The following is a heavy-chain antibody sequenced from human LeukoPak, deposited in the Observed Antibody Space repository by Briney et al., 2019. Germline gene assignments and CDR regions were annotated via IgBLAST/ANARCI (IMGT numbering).Heavy chain of an antibody. V-gene: IGHV3-30*18. CDR2: ISYDGSNK. J-gene: IGHJ3*02. D-gene: IGHD3-22*01. Sequence: PGGSLRLSCAASGFTFSSYGMNWVRQAPGKGLEWVAVISYDGSNKYYADSVKGRFTISRDNSKNTLFVQMSSLRAEDTAVYYCAKDRSTYYYDSSGYYPDAFDIWGQGTMVTVSS. CDR3: AKDRSTYYYDSSGYYPDAFDI. CDR1: GFTFSSYG.